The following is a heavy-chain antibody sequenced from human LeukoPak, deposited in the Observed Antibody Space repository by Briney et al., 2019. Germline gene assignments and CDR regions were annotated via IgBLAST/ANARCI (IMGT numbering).Heavy chain of an antibody. CDR1: GYGFTTYW. V-gene: IGHV5-51*01. Sequence: GLALQISSQGSGYGFTTYWICCGRRMPGKGLQWRRNIYPGDSGTRHSPSFQGQVTISVDKSINTAYLQWSSLKASDTAMYYCARPYSSSWYYFDYWGQGTLVTVSS. D-gene: IGHD6-13*01. J-gene: IGHJ4*02. CDR3: ARPYSSSWYYFDY. CDR2: IYPGDSGT.